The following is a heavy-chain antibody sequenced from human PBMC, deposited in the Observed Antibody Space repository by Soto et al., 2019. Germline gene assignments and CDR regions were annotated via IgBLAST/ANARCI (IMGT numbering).Heavy chain of an antibody. CDR1: GYTFTGYY. CDR3: ARDRAIVVVPGAMQNYYYGMGV. Sequence: GASVKVSCKASGYTFTGYYMHWVRQAPGQGLEWMGWINPNSGGTNYAQKFQGWVTMTRDTSISTAYMELSRLRSDDTAVYYCARDRAIVVVPGAMQNYYYGMGVWGKGTTVTVSS. D-gene: IGHD2-2*01. CDR2: INPNSGGT. V-gene: IGHV1-2*04. J-gene: IGHJ6*04.